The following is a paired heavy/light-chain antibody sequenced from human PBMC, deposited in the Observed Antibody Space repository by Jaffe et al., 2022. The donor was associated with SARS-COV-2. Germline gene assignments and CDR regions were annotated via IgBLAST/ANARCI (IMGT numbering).Heavy chain of an antibody. D-gene: IGHD3-16*01. CDR3: ARHPPVPLIREGFDP. CDR1: GGSLTNYY. V-gene: IGHV4-59*08. Sequence: QVQLQESGPGLVRPSETLSLTCTVSGGSLTNYYWSWIRQPPGKGLEYIGYIHYSGTTLYNPSLKSRVTISVDTSKNQFSLKMTSVSAEDTAVYYCARHPPVPLIREGFDPWGQGTLVTVSS. J-gene: IGHJ5*02. CDR2: IHYSGTT.
Light chain of an antibody. CDR1: SSDLGSNY. Sequence: QSVLTQPPSVSAAPGQRVTISCSGSSSDLGSNYVSWFQQLPGAAPKLLIYDNVERPSGIPDRFSGSRFATSATLGITGLQTGDEADYYCGAWHSSLNFYVFGTGTKVTVL. CDR3: GAWHSSLNFYV. V-gene: IGLV1-51*01. J-gene: IGLJ1*01. CDR2: DNV.